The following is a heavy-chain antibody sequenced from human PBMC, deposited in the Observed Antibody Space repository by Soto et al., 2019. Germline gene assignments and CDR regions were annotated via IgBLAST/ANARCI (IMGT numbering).Heavy chain of an antibody. CDR2: ISGSGGST. V-gene: IGHV3-23*01. CDR1: GFTFSLYA. D-gene: IGHD2-15*01. CDR3: AKSVGGTNYYYGMDV. J-gene: IGHJ6*02. Sequence: EVQLLESGGGLVQPGGSLSLSCEASGFTFSLYAMSWVRQAPGKGLEWVSVISGSGGSTYYADSVKGRFTVSRDNSKNTLYLQMNSLGVEDTAVYYCAKSVGGTNYYYGMDVWGRGTTVTVSS.